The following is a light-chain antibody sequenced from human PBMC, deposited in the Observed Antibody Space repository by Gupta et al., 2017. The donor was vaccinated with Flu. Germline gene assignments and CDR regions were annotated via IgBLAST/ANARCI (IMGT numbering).Light chain of an antibody. CDR2: DGG. J-gene: IGLJ2*01. CDR1: SSNIVAGYD. CDR3: QSYGSSRSGLV. V-gene: IGLV1-40*01. Sequence: QSVLTQPPSVSAAPRQRVTISCTGSSSNIVAGYDVHWYQQLPGTAPKHLIYDGGNRPSGVPDRFSGSKSGTAASLAITGLQAEDEADYYCQSYGSSRSGLVFGGGTKLTVL.